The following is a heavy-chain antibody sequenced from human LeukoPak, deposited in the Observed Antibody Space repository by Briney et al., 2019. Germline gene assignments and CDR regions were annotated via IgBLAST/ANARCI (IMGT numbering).Heavy chain of an antibody. Sequence: ASVKVSCKVSGYTLTELSMHWVRQAPGKGLEWMGGFDPEDGETIYAQKFQGRVTMTEDTSTDTAYMELSSLRSEDTAVYYCASRYGYCSGGSCRLDFDCWGQGTLVTVSS. CDR1: GYTLTELS. CDR3: ASRYGYCSGGSCRLDFDC. CDR2: FDPEDGET. J-gene: IGHJ4*02. D-gene: IGHD2-15*01. V-gene: IGHV1-24*01.